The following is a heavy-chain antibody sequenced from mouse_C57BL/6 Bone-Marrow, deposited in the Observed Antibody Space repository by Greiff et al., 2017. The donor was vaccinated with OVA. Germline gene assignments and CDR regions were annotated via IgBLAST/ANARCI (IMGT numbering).Heavy chain of an antibody. J-gene: IGHJ1*03. CDR1: GYTFTSYW. V-gene: IGHV1-50*01. D-gene: IGHD4-1*01. CDR3: ARGGTGTERYWYFDV. CDR2: IDPSDSYT. Sequence: QVQLQQSGAELVKPGASVKLSCKASGYTFTSYWMQWVKQRPGQGLEWIGEIDPSDSYTNYNQKFKGKATLTVDTSCSTAYMQLSSLTSEDSAVYYCARGGTGTERYWYFDVWGTGTTVTVSS.